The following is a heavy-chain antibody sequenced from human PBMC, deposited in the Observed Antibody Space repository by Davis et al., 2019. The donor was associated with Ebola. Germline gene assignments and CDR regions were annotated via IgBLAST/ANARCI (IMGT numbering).Heavy chain of an antibody. CDR1: GGSISSYY. CDR2: IYYSGST. D-gene: IGHD1-20*01. Sequence: PSETLSLTCTVSGGSISSYYWSWIRQPPGKGLEWIGYIYYSGSTNYNPSLKSRVTISVDTSKNQFSLKLSSVTAADTAMYYCARGEDNWPFDYWGQGTLVTVSS. CDR3: ARGEDNWPFDY. V-gene: IGHV4-59*08. J-gene: IGHJ4*02.